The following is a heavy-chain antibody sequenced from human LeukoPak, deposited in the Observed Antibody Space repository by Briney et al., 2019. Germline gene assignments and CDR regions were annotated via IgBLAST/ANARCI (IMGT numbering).Heavy chain of an antibody. J-gene: IGHJ4*02. CDR2: IYYSGST. CDR1: GGSISSSSYY. CDR3: ARRLIVDTAMVPTYYFDY. V-gene: IGHV4-39*01. D-gene: IGHD5-18*01. Sequence: TSETLSLTCTVSGGSISSSSYYWGWIRQPPGKGLEWIGSIYYSGSTYYNPSLKSRVTISVDTSKNQFSLKLSPVTAADTAVYYCARRLIVDTAMVPTYYFDYWGQGTLVTVSS.